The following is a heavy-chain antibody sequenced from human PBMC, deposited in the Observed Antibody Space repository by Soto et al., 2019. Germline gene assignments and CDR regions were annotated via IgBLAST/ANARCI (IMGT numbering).Heavy chain of an antibody. J-gene: IGHJ6*03. CDR2: ISAYNGNT. V-gene: IGHV1-18*01. D-gene: IGHD5-12*01. CDR3: ARGSGSGYDRGYYYYYMDV. Sequence: ASVEVSCKASGYTFTSYGIGWVRQAPGQGLEWMGWISAYNGNTNYAQKLQGRVTMTTDTSTSTAYMELRSLRSDDTAVYYCARGSGSGYDRGYYYYYMDVWGKGTTVTVSS. CDR1: GYTFTSYG.